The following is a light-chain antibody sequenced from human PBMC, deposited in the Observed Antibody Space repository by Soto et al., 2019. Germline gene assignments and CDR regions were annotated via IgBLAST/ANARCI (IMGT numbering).Light chain of an antibody. V-gene: IGKV3-20*01. CDR3: QQYGSSPLT. J-gene: IGKJ4*01. CDR2: GAS. Sequence: EIVLTQSPGTLSLSPGERATLPCRASQSVSRNYLAWYQQKPGQAPRLVIYGASSRATGIPDRSSGSGSGTDFTLTISRLEPEDFAVYYCQQYGSSPLTFGGGTKVDIK. CDR1: QSVSRNY.